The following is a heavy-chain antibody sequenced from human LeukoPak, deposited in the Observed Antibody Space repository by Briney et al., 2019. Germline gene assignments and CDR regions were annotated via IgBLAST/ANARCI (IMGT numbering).Heavy chain of an antibody. CDR2: IYYSGNT. Sequence: SETLCLTCTVSGGSIGGSSRYWGWIRQPPGKGLEWIGSIYYSGNTYYNPSLKSRVTISVDTSKNQFSLKLSSVTAADTAVYYCATYLRTTGTYYFDYWGQGTLVTVSS. CDR1: GGSIGGSSRY. J-gene: IGHJ4*02. CDR3: ATYLRTTGTYYFDY. V-gene: IGHV4-39*01. D-gene: IGHD1-1*01.